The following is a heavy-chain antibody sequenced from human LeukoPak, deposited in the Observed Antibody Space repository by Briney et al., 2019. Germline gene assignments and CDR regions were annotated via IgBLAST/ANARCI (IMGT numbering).Heavy chain of an antibody. CDR2: IYYSGST. J-gene: IGHJ4*02. CDR3: AREGGYSLVRGVDY. V-gene: IGHV4-30-4*01. Sequence: SEPLSLPCTVSGGSISSSSYYWSWIRPPPGKGLEWIGYIYYSGSTYYNPSLKSRVTISVDTSKNQFSLKLSSVTAADTAVYYCAREGGYSLVRGVDYWGQGTLVTVS. D-gene: IGHD5-18*01. CDR1: GGSISSSSYY.